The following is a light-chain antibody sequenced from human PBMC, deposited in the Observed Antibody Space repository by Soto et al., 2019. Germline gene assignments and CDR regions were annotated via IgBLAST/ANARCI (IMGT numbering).Light chain of an antibody. CDR3: QQLNSYPIT. V-gene: IGKV1-9*01. CDR1: QGISSY. J-gene: IGKJ5*01. Sequence: IQLTQSPSSLSASVGDRVTITCLASQGISSYLAWYQQKPGKAPKLLIYAASTLQSGVTSRFSGSGSGTDFTLTISSLQPEDFATYYCQQLNSYPITFGPGTRLEIK. CDR2: AAS.